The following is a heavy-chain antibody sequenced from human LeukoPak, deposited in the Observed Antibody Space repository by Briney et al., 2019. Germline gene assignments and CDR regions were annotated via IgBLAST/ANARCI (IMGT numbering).Heavy chain of an antibody. V-gene: IGHV1-46*01. CDR3: ARDLRGSDAFDI. CDR1: GYTFTSHD. J-gene: IGHJ3*02. D-gene: IGHD3-10*01. CDR2: INPSGGST. Sequence: ASVKVSCKASGYTFTSHDINWVRQAPGQGLEWMGIINPSGGSTSYAQKFQGRVTMTRDTSTSTVYMELSSLRSEDTAVYYCARDLRGSDAFDIWGQGTMVTVSS.